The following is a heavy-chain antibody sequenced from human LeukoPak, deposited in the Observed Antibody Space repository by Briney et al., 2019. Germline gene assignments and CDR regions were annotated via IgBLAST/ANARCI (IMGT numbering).Heavy chain of an antibody. V-gene: IGHV3-23*01. CDR3: ATGTRWAATFDY. CDR1: GFTFSSYA. CDR2: ISGSGGST. D-gene: IGHD2-15*01. Sequence: GGSLRLSCAASGFTFSSYAMSWVRQAPGTGLEWVSAISGSGGSTYYADSVKGRFTISRDNSKNTLYLQMNSLRAEDTAVYYCATGTRWAATFDYWGQGTLVTVSS. J-gene: IGHJ4*02.